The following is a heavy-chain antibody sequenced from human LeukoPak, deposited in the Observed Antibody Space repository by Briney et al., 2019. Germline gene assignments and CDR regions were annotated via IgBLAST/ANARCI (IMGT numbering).Heavy chain of an antibody. Sequence: GGSLRLSCAASGFTFSSYAMHWVRQAPGKGLEWVAVISSDGSQKYHADSVKGRFTISRDNSKNTLYLQMNSLRAEDTAVYYCARGSYGDLKWGQGTLVTVSP. CDR2: ISSDGSQK. D-gene: IGHD4-17*01. J-gene: IGHJ4*02. CDR1: GFTFSSYA. CDR3: ARGSYGDLK. V-gene: IGHV3-30*04.